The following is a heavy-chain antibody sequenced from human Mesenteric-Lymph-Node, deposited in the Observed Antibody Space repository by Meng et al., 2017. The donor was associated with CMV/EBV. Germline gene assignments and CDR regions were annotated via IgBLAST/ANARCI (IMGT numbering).Heavy chain of an antibody. J-gene: IGHJ4*02. D-gene: IGHD3-22*01. Sequence: GYTFTGYYIHWVRQAPGQGLEWMGWINPNSGGTNFAQNFQGWVTMTRDTSISTVYMELSRLRSDDTAVYYCARGGSITMRVVVMANFDYWGQGTLVTV. CDR1: GYTFTGYY. CDR2: INPNSGGT. V-gene: IGHV1-2*04. CDR3: ARGGSITMRVVVMANFDY.